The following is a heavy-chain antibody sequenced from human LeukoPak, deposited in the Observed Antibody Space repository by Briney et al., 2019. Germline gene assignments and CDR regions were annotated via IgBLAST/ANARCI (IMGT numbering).Heavy chain of an antibody. Sequence: SETLSLTCTVSGGSISSSSYYWAWIRQPPGKGLEWIGSIYYSGSTYYNPSLKSRVTISVDTSKNQFSLKLRSVTAADTAVYYCARDGFSSMKGSYNSRDAFDIWGQGTMVTVSS. J-gene: IGHJ3*02. CDR1: GGSISSSSYY. CDR3: ARDGFSSMKGSYNSRDAFDI. V-gene: IGHV4-39*07. CDR2: IYYSGST. D-gene: IGHD1-26*01.